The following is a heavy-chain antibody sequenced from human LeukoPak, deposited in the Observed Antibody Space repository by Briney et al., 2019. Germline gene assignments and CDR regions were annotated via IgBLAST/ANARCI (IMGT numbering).Heavy chain of an antibody. Sequence: GESLKISCKGSGYSFTNNWIGWVRQMPGKGLEWMGITYPGDSNTRYSPSFQGQVTFSADKSISSAYLQWSSLKASDTAMYYCVRSPACSSGTCYPNWFDPWGQGTLVTVSS. CDR3: VRSPACSSGTCYPNWFDP. D-gene: IGHD2-15*01. J-gene: IGHJ5*02. V-gene: IGHV5-51*01. CDR1: GYSFTNNW. CDR2: TYPGDSNT.